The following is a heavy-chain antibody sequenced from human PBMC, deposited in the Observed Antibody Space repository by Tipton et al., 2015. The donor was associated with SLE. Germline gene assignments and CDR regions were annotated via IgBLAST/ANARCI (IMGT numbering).Heavy chain of an antibody. CDR3: ARDPIYGSSLGY. CDR2: IYYSGSN. Sequence: LRLSCTVSGGSISSSSYYWGWIRQPPGKGLEWICSIYYSGSNYYNPSLKSRVTISVDTSKNQFSLKLSSVTAADTAVYYCARDPIYGSSLGYWGQGTLVTVSS. V-gene: IGHV4-39*07. D-gene: IGHD6-6*01. CDR1: GGSISSSSYY. J-gene: IGHJ4*02.